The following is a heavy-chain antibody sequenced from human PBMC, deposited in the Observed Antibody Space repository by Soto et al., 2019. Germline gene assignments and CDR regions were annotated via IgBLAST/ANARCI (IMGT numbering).Heavy chain of an antibody. J-gene: IGHJ3*02. Sequence: PGGSLRLSCAASGFAVSSYAMSWVRQAPGKGLEWVSVISVGGGSAYYADPVKGRLTISSDNSKNTLYLQMNSLRGEDTAVYYCAKPRDGYNWGAFDMWGQGTTVTVSS. CDR1: GFAVSSYA. CDR3: AKPRDGYNWGAFDM. V-gene: IGHV3-23*01. CDR2: ISVGGGSA. D-gene: IGHD5-12*01.